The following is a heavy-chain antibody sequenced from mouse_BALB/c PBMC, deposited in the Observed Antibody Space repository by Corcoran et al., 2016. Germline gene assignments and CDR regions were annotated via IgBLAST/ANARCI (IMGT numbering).Heavy chain of an antibody. CDR1: GYTFTSYV. CDR3: ARGYGNYGNYFDY. Sequence: EVQLQQSGPELVKPGASVKMSCKASGYTFTSYVMHWVKQKPGQGLEWIGYINPYNDGTKYNEKFKGKATLTSDKSSSTAYMELSSLTSEDSAVYYCARGYGNYGNYFDYWGQGTTLTVSS. CDR2: INPYNDGT. D-gene: IGHD2-1*01. J-gene: IGHJ2*01. V-gene: IGHV1S136*01.